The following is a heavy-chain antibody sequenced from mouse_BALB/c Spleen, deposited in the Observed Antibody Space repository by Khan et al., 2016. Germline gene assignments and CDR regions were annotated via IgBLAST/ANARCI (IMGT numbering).Heavy chain of an antibody. CDR2: ISNSGST. CDR3: AGYDGYCFDY. Sequence: EVQLQESGPSLVKSSQTLSLTCSVTGDSITSGYWNWIRKFPGNKLEYMGYISNSGSTYYNPYIKSRIFITRDTSTNPSYQQWNSVTTEETATYYCAGYDGYCFDYWGQGTTLTVSS. V-gene: IGHV3-8*02. J-gene: IGHJ2*01. D-gene: IGHD2-3*01. CDR1: GDSITSGY.